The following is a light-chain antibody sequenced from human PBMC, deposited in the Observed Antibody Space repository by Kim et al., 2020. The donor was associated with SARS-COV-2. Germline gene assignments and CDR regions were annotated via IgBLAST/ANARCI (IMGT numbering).Light chain of an antibody. CDR1: SGHSSNA. CDR2: FNSDGSH. J-gene: IGLJ3*02. V-gene: IGLV4-69*02. Sequence: QPVLTQPPSASASLGVSVKPTCTLSSGHSSNAIAWHQQQPEKGPRFLMKFNSDGSHSKGDGIPDRFSGSSSGAERYLTISSLQSEDEADYYCQTWGTGAWVFGGGTKLTVL. CDR3: QTWGTGAWV.